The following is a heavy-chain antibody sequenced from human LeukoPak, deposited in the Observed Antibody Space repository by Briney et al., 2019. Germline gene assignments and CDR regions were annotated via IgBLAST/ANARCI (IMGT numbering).Heavy chain of an antibody. CDR1: GGSISSYY. Sequence: SETLSLTCTVSGGSISSYYWSWIRQPPGKGLEWIGYIYYSGSTNYNPSLKSRVTISVDASKNQFSLKLSPVTAADTAVYYCARQRLAAAGSSHFDYWGQGTLVTVS. J-gene: IGHJ4*02. V-gene: IGHV4-59*08. CDR2: IYYSGST. CDR3: ARQRLAAAGSSHFDY. D-gene: IGHD6-13*01.